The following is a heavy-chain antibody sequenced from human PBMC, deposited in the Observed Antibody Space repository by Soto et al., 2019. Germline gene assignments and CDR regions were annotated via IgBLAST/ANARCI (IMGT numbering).Heavy chain of an antibody. CDR3: ARDSRQWLVTIDYYGMDV. CDR2: ISYDGSNK. Sequence: GGSLRLSCAASGFTFSSYAMHWVRQAPGKGLEWVAVISYDGSNKYYAESVKGRFTISRDNSKNTLYLQMNSLRAEDTAVYYCARDSRQWLVTIDYYGMDVWGQGTTVTVSS. D-gene: IGHD6-19*01. V-gene: IGHV3-30-3*01. J-gene: IGHJ6*02. CDR1: GFTFSSYA.